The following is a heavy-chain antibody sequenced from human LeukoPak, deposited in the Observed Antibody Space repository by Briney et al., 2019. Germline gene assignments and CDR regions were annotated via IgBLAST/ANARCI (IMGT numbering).Heavy chain of an antibody. CDR3: AKEFSGSYHYFDY. J-gene: IGHJ4*02. D-gene: IGHD1-26*01. Sequence: GGSLRLSCAASGFTYSSYAMSWVRQAPGKGLEWVSAISGSGYNTYYGDSVKGRFTISRDNSKNTLYLQVNSLRAEDTALYYCAKEFSGSYHYFDYWGQGTLVTVSS. CDR2: ISGSGYNT. CDR1: GFTYSSYA. V-gene: IGHV3-23*02.